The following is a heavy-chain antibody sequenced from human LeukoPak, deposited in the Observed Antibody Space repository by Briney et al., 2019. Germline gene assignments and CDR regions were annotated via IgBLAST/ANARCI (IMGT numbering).Heavy chain of an antibody. CDR1: GFTFSTYW. V-gene: IGHV3-7*03. CDR2: IKPDGSEG. D-gene: IGHD6-13*01. CDR3: ARDLAAADFDY. J-gene: IGHJ4*02. Sequence: PGGSLRLSCAASGFTFSTYWMAWVRQAPGKGLEWVANIKPDGSEGYYVDSVKGRFTISRDNAKNSLYLQMNSLSAEDTAVYYCARDLAAADFDYWGQGTLVTVSS.